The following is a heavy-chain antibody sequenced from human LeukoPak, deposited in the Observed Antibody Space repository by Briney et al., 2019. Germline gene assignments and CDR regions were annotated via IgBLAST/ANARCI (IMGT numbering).Heavy chain of an antibody. CDR2: IYYSGST. Sequence: SETLSLTCTVSGGSISSNTYYWGWIRQPPGKGLEWIGSIYYSGSTYYNLSLKSRVTISVDTSKNQFSLKLSSVTAADTAVYYCARGQQLVLFDYWGQGTLVTVSS. CDR1: GGSISSNTYY. D-gene: IGHD6-13*01. J-gene: IGHJ4*02. V-gene: IGHV4-39*07. CDR3: ARGQQLVLFDY.